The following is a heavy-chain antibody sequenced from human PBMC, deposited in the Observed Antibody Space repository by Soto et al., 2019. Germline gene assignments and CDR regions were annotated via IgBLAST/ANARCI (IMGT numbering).Heavy chain of an antibody. CDR3: AHRTIQVYGMDV. V-gene: IGHV2-5*02. J-gene: IGHJ6*02. D-gene: IGHD5-18*01. Sequence: QITLKESGPTLVKPTQTLTLTCTFSGFSLSTSGVGVGWFRQPPGKALEWLALIYWDDDKRYSPSLRSRLTITKDTSKNQVVLTMTNMDPVDTATYYCAHRTIQVYGMDVWGQGTTVTVSS. CDR2: IYWDDDK. CDR1: GFSLSTSGVG.